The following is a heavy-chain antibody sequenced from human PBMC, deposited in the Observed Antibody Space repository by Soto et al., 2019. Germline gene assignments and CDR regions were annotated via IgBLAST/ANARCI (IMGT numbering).Heavy chain of an antibody. CDR2: ISNSGST. CDR3: ARGVVGASTGFQH. D-gene: IGHD1-26*01. J-gene: IGHJ1*01. Sequence: LSLTCTVSGGSISSFHWSWIRQPPGKGLEWIGFISNSGSTNYNPSLKSRVTISLDTSKNQFSLKLSSVSAADTAVYYCARGVVGASTGFQHWGQGTLVTVSS. V-gene: IGHV4-59*01. CDR1: GGSISSFH.